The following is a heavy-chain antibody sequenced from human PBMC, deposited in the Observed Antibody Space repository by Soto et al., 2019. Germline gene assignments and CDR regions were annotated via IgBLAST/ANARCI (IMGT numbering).Heavy chain of an antibody. D-gene: IGHD2-2*01. CDR3: ARESRRFFDC. CDR1: GFSLSTTGVG. Sequence: QITLKESGPTLVKPTQTLTLTCTFSGFSLSTTGVGVGWIRQPPGKALEWLAIIYWDDDKRYSPSLKSRLTITTDTSNNQVVLTMTNIDPVDTATYYCARESRRFFDCWGQGTLVTVSS. V-gene: IGHV2-5*02. J-gene: IGHJ4*02. CDR2: IYWDDDK.